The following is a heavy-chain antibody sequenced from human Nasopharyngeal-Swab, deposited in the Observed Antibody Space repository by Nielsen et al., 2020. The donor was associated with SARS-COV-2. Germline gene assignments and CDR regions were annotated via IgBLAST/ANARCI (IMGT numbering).Heavy chain of an antibody. D-gene: IGHD3-3*01. Sequence: APGKRLEWIGEINHSGSTNYNPSLKSRVTISVDTSTNQFSLKLSSVTAADTAVYYCARAIFGVVIIFNYYYMDVWGKGTTVTVSS. CDR3: ARAIFGVVIIFNYYYMDV. J-gene: IGHJ6*03. CDR2: INHSGST. V-gene: IGHV4-34*01.